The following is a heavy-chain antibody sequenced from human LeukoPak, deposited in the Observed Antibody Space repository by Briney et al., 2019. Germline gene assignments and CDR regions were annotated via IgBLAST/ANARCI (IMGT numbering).Heavy chain of an antibody. J-gene: IGHJ4*02. V-gene: IGHV4-59*08. CDR2: ISDSGTI. Sequence: SETLSLTCSVSGGSISSYYWSWVRQSPAKGLEWIGHISDSGTINYHPSLESRIIVSLDTSKNQFYLNLTSVTAADTAVYYCARQHDFWSGFYYWGQGTLVTVST. D-gene: IGHD3-3*01. CDR3: ARQHDFWSGFYY. CDR1: GGSISSYY.